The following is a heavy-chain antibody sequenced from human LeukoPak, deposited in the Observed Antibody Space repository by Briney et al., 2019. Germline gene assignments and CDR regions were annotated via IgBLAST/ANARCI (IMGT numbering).Heavy chain of an antibody. CDR3: ARHSDCSSTSCPSDY. Sequence: SETLSLTCTVSGGSISSSSYYWGWIRQPPGKGLEWIGSIYYSGSTYYNPSLKSRVTISVDTSKNQFSLKLSSVTAADTAVYYCARHSDCSSTSCPSDYWGQGTLVTVSS. D-gene: IGHD2-2*01. V-gene: IGHV4-39*01. CDR1: GGSISSSSYY. J-gene: IGHJ4*02. CDR2: IYYSGST.